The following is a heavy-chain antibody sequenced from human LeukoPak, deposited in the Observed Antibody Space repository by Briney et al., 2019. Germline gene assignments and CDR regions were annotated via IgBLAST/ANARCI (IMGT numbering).Heavy chain of an antibody. CDR1: GFIFSSYA. V-gene: IGHV3-23*01. Sequence: PGGSLRLSCAASGFIFSSYAMGWVRQGPGKGLEWVSGISGSGGSTYYTDSVKGRFTISRDNSKNTLYLQMNSLRADDTAVYYCARGLCSGDSCPPDYWGKGTLVTVSS. D-gene: IGHD2-15*01. CDR3: ARGLCSGDSCPPDY. CDR2: ISGSGGST. J-gene: IGHJ4*02.